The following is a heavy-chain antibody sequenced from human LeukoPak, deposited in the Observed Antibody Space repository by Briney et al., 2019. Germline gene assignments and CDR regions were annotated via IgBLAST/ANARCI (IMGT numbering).Heavy chain of an antibody. V-gene: IGHV3-23*01. CDR1: GFRSSSYT. CDR2: ISGSGDRT. J-gene: IGHJ4*02. D-gene: IGHD3-16*01. CDR3: AILGGGMAY. Sequence: GGSLRLSCAASGFRSSSYTMNWVRQAPGKGLEWVSGISGSGDRTYYADFVKGRVTISRDNSRNTLYLQMSSLRADDTAVYYCAILGGGMAYWGQGTLVAVSS.